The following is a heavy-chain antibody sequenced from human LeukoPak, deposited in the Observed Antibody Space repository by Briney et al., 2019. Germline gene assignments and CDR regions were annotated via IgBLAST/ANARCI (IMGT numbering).Heavy chain of an antibody. CDR2: TSSSDAGT. CDR1: GFTLSSYA. D-gene: IGHD1-26*01. V-gene: IGHV3-23*01. Sequence: GGSLRLSCAASGFTLSSYAMSWVRQAPGKGLEWVSATSSSDAGTYYAASVRGRFTVSRDNSKNTLYLQMNSLRAEDTAVYYCARGGRPGAATDYWGQGTLVTVSS. J-gene: IGHJ4*02. CDR3: ARGGRPGAATDY.